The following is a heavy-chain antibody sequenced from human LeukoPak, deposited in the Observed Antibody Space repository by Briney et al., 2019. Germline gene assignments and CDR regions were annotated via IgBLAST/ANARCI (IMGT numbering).Heavy chain of an antibody. Sequence: GGSLRLSCAASGFTVSTNYMSWVRQAPGKGLEWVSVIYSGGNTYYADSVKGRFTISRDNSKNTLYLQMNSLRAEDTAVYYCARDQDSGSFIFDYWGQGALFTVSS. V-gene: IGHV3-53*01. J-gene: IGHJ4*02. D-gene: IGHD1-26*01. CDR2: IYSGGNT. CDR1: GFTVSTNY. CDR3: ARDQDSGSFIFDY.